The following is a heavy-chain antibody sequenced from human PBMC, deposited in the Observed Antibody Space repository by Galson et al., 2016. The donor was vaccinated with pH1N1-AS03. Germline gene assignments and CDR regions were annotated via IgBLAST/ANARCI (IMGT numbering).Heavy chain of an antibody. J-gene: IGHJ3*02. CDR3: SRQPSFYDTSGLPDYFDI. CDR2: FDPSIGSS. CDR1: GYSFTDYD. Sequence: SVKVSCKASGYSFTDYDIHWVRQAPGLGLDWMGRFDPSIGSSKYAQQFLDRVIMTTDTSISTAYMELSRLTSDDTAIYYCSRQPSFYDTSGLPDYFDIWGQGTMVTVSS. D-gene: IGHD3-22*01. V-gene: IGHV1-2*06.